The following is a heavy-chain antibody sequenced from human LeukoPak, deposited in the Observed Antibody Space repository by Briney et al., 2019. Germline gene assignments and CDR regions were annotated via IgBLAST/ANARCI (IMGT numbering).Heavy chain of an antibody. CDR3: ARGLPNWGSYYYYYYMDV. D-gene: IGHD7-27*01. CDR2: ISSSGSTI. J-gene: IGHJ6*03. V-gene: IGHV3-48*03. Sequence: GGSLRLSCAASGFTFSSYEMNWVLQAPRKGLEWVSYISSSGSTIYYADSVKGRFTISRDNAKNSLYLQMNSLRAEDTAVYYCARGLPNWGSYYYYYYMDVWGKGTTVTVSS. CDR1: GFTFSSYE.